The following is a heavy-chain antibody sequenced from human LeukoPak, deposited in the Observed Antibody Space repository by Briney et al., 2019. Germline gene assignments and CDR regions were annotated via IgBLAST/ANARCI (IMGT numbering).Heavy chain of an antibody. CDR3: AKCRHSCLQNHFDY. CDR1: GFSFSNFA. V-gene: IGHV3-23*01. Sequence: GGSLRLSCAASGFSFSNFAMTWVRQAPGKGLEWVSSITGGHFPTYYTDSVKGRFTISRDNSKNTLYLQMNSLRADDTAVYYCAKCRHSCLQNHFDYWGLGTLVTVSS. J-gene: IGHJ4*02. CDR2: ITGGHFPT. D-gene: IGHD2-15*01.